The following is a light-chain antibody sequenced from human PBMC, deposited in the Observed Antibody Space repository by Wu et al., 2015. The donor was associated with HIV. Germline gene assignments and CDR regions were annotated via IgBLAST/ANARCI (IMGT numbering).Light chain of an antibody. CDR2: GAS. J-gene: IGKJ1*01. V-gene: IGKV3-15*01. Sequence: IVMTQSPATLSVFPGERATLSCRASQSISSKLAWYQQKPGQAPRLLIYGASTRATGIPARFSGRGSGTEFTLTISSTQSEDFAGYYCQQYDNWPPWTFGQGTKVEIK. CDR3: QQYDNWPPWT. CDR1: QSISSK.